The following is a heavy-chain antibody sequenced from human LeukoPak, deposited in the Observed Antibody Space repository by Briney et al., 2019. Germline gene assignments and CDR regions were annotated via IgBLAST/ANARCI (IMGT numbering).Heavy chain of an antibody. D-gene: IGHD3-22*01. CDR1: GFIFEDYT. V-gene: IGHV3-43*01. J-gene: IGHJ4*02. Sequence: GGSLRLSCAASGFIFEDYTMHWVRQAPGKTLEWVSLISWDGTTYYTDSLKGRFTISRDNGKNSLYLQMDTLRSEDTAFYYCVKDLSYESSGSGFDQWGQGTLVTVSS. CDR2: ISWDGTT. CDR3: VKDLSYESSGSGFDQ.